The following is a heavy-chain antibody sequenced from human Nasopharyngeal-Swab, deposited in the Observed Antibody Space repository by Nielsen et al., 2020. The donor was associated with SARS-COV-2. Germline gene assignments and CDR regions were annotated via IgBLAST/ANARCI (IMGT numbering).Heavy chain of an antibody. V-gene: IGHV3-23*01. CDR1: GYTFSDKA. CDR3: ASAVTGPLY. CDR2: ISGSGATT. D-gene: IGHD4-11*01. Sequence: GGSLRLSCAASGYTFSDKAMTWVRQAPGKGLEWVPTISGSGATTYYADSVKGRFSIPRDNSKDTLYLHMKSLRAEDTAVYYCASAVTGPLYWGQGTLVTVSS. J-gene: IGHJ1*01.